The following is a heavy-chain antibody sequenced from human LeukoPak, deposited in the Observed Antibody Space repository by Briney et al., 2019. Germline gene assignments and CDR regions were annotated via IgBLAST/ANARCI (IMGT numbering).Heavy chain of an antibody. CDR2: VNSDGSIT. CDR1: GFTFSSYW. CDR3: VPGGQYFAS. Sequence: GGSLRLSCAASGFTFSSYWMHWVRQAPGKGLVWVSRVNSDGSITSYADNVKGRFTISRDNAKNTLYLQMNSLRAEDTAVYHCVPGGQYFASWGQGTLVAVSS. D-gene: IGHD3-10*01. J-gene: IGHJ4*02. V-gene: IGHV3-74*01.